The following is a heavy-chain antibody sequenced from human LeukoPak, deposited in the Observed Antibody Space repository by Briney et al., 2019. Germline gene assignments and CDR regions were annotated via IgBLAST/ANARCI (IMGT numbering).Heavy chain of an antibody. V-gene: IGHV3-21*04. CDR3: ARAPGGWNYDY. D-gene: IGHD1-1*01. CDR2: ISSTSSYI. CDR1: GFTFSNYN. J-gene: IGHJ4*02. Sequence: GGSLRLSCAASGFTFSNYNFYWVRQAPGKGLEWVSSISSTSSYIYYADSVRGRFTISRDNAKNTLYLQMNSLRAEDTAVYYCARAPGGWNYDYWGQGTLVTVSS.